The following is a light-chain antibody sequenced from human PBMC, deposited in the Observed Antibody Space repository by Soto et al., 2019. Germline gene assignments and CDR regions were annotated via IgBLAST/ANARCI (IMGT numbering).Light chain of an antibody. CDR1: QSVSSSY. CDR2: GTS. CDR3: QQYGTSALT. J-gene: IGKJ4*01. V-gene: IGKV3-20*01. Sequence: IVLTQSPGTLYLSPGERATLSCRASQSVSSSYLVWYQQRPGQPPRILIYGTSTRAAGISDRFSGSGSGTDFTLTIYRLEPGDSAVYYGQQYGTSALTFGGGTKVEIK.